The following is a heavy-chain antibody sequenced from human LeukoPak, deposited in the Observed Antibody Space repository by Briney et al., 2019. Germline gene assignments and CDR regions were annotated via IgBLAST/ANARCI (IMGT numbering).Heavy chain of an antibody. Sequence: SETLSLTCTVSGGSISSYYWSWIRQPPGKGLEWMGYIYYSGSTNYNPSLKSRVTISVDTSKNQFSLKLSSVTAADTAVYYCARTMVVTRYAFDIWGQGTMVTVSS. CDR3: ARTMVVTRYAFDI. J-gene: IGHJ3*02. CDR2: IYYSGST. V-gene: IGHV4-59*01. D-gene: IGHD4-23*01. CDR1: GGSISSYY.